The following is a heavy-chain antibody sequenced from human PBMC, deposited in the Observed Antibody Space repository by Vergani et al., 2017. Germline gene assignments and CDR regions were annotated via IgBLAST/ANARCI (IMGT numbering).Heavy chain of an antibody. D-gene: IGHD5-12*01. CDR3: TSYSPPVDIVATMSEDV. CDR2: IRSKAYGGTT. V-gene: IGHV3-49*03. CDR1: GFTFGDYA. Sequence: EVQLVESGGGLVQPGRSLRLSCTASGFTFGDYAMSWFRQAPGKGLEWVGFIRSKAYGGTTEYAASVKGRFTISRDDSKGISYLQMNSLKSEDTAVYYCTSYSPPVDIVATMSEDVWGRGTTVTVSS. J-gene: IGHJ6*02.